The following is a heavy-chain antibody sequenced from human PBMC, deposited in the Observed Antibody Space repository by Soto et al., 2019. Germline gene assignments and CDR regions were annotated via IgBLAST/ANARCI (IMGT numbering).Heavy chain of an antibody. CDR1: GGTFSSYT. CDR3: ARQLRGTYYYGSGGFDY. CDR2: IIPILGIA. J-gene: IGHJ4*02. D-gene: IGHD3-10*01. V-gene: IGHV1-69*02. Sequence: QVQLVQSGAEVKKPGSSVKVSCKASGGTFSSYTISWVRQAPGQGLEWMGRIIPILGIANYAQKFQGRVTITADKATSTAYVELSSLRSEDTAVYYCARQLRGTYYYGSGGFDYWGQGTLVTVSS.